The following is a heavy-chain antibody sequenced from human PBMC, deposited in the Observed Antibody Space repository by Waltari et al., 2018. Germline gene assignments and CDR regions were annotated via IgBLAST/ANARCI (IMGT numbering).Heavy chain of an antibody. J-gene: IGHJ5*02. CDR2: IYHSGGT. Sequence: QLQLQESGSGLVKPSQTLSLTCAVSGGSISSGGYSWSWIRQPPGKGLEWIGYIYHSGGTYYNPSLKSRVTISVDRSKNQFSLKLSSVTAADTAVYYCARVGYCSSTSCYTGWFDPWGQGTLVTVSS. V-gene: IGHV4-30-2*01. CDR3: ARVGYCSSTSCYTGWFDP. CDR1: GGSISSGGYS. D-gene: IGHD2-2*02.